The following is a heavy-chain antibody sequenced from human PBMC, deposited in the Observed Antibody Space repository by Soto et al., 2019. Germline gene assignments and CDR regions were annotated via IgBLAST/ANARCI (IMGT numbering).Heavy chain of an antibody. D-gene: IGHD3-16*02. Sequence: GGSLRLSCAASGFTFSAYSMNWVRQAPGKGLEWVSYITSSSSTIYYADSVKGRFTISRDNSKNTLSVQMDSLRAEDTAVYYCARDRLRLGELSLLGYFDYWGQGTLVTVSS. CDR3: ARDRLRLGELSLLGYFDY. J-gene: IGHJ4*02. V-gene: IGHV3-48*01. CDR1: GFTFSAYS. CDR2: ITSSSSTI.